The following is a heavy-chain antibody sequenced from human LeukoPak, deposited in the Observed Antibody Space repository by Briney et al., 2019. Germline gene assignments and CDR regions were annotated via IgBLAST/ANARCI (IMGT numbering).Heavy chain of an antibody. CDR1: GFTFSSYS. CDR3: AKSAGDSSTWQFDY. CDR2: ISSSSSTI. J-gene: IGHJ4*02. D-gene: IGHD6-13*01. V-gene: IGHV3-48*01. Sequence: GGSLRLSCAASGFTFSSYSMTWVRQAPGKGLEWVSYISSSSSTIYYADSVKGRFTISRDNSKNTLYLQMNSLRADDTAIYYCAKSAGDSSTWQFDYWGQGTLVTVSS.